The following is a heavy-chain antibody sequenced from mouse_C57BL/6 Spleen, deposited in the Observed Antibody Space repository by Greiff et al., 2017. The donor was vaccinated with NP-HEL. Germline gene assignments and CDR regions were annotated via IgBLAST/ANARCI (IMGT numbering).Heavy chain of an antibody. CDR2: IHPNSGST. Sequence: VQLQQPGAELVKPGASVKLSCKASGYTFTSYWMHWVKQRPGQGLEWIGMIHPNSGSTNYNEKFKSKATLTVDKSSSTAYMQLSSLTSEDSAVYDCARGAYGSSYVYFDVWGTGTTVTVSS. D-gene: IGHD1-1*01. CDR1: GYTFTSYW. CDR3: ARGAYGSSYVYFDV. J-gene: IGHJ1*03. V-gene: IGHV1-64*01.